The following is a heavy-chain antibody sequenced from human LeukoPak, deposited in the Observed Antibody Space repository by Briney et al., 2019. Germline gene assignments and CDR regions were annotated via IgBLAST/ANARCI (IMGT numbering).Heavy chain of an antibody. CDR1: GFTLVGYG. J-gene: IGHJ4*02. V-gene: IGHV3-20*04. Sequence: PGGSLTLSCAASGFTLVGYGMSGVRQAPGKGLEWVSGINWNGGSTGYADSVKGRFTISRDNAKNSLYLQMNSLRAEDTALYYCARVVCSGGSCYSFDYWGQGTLVTVSS. D-gene: IGHD2-15*01. CDR3: ARVVCSGGSCYSFDY. CDR2: INWNGGST.